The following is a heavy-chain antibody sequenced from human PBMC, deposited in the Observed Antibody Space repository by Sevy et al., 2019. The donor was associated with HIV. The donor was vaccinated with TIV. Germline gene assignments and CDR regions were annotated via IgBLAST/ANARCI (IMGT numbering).Heavy chain of an antibody. D-gene: IGHD2-2*01. V-gene: IGHV1-2*02. CDR3: ARVGGCSSTSCYWYFDL. Sequence: ASEKVSCKASGYTFTGYYMHWVRQAPGQGLEWMGWINPNSGGTNYAQKFQGRVTMTRDTSISTAYMELSRLRSDDTAVYYCARVGGCSSTSCYWYFDLWGRGTLVTVSS. CDR1: GYTFTGYY. CDR2: INPNSGGT. J-gene: IGHJ2*01.